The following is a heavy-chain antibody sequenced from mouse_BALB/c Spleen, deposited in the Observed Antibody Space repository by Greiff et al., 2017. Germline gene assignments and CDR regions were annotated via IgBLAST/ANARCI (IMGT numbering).Heavy chain of an antibody. J-gene: IGHJ3*01. V-gene: IGHV5-17*02. CDR1: GFTFSSFG. CDR2: ISSGSSTI. Sequence: EVKLVESGGGLVQPGGSRKLSCAASGFTFSSFGMHWVRQAPEKGLEWVAYISSGSSTIYYADTVKGRFTISRDNPKNTLFLQMTSLRSEDTAMYYCARGPSRPWCAYWGQGTLVTVSA. CDR3: ARGPSRPWCAY.